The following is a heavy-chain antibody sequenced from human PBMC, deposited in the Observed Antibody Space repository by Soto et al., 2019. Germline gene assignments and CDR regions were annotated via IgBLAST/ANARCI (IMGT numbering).Heavy chain of an antibody. CDR1: GFTFSSYA. V-gene: IGHV3-64*01. CDR3: VRQGRAVSSYYFDY. CDR2: ISSNGGST. D-gene: IGHD3-10*01. Sequence: GGSLRLSCAASGFTFSSYAMHWLRQAPGKGLEYVSAISSNGGSTYYANSVKGRFTISRDNSKNTLYLQMGSLRAEDMAVYYCVRQGRAVSSYYFDYWGQGT. J-gene: IGHJ4*02.